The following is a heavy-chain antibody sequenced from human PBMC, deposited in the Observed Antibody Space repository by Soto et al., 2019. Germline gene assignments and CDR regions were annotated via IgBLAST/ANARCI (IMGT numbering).Heavy chain of an antibody. V-gene: IGHV1-46*01. Sequence: ASVKVSCKASGYTFTSYYMHWVRQAPGQGLEWMGIINPSGGSTSYAQKFQGRVTMTRDTSTSTAYMELRSLRSQDTAVYYCARGSPGPVDHWGQGTQVTVSS. D-gene: IGHD3-10*01. CDR1: GYTFTSYY. CDR2: INPSGGST. CDR3: ARGSPGPVDH. J-gene: IGHJ4*02.